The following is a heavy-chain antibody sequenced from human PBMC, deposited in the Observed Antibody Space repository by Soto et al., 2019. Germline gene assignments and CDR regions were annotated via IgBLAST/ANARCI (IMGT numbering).Heavy chain of an antibody. J-gene: IGHJ5*02. CDR1: GGSISSGGYS. D-gene: IGHD3-3*01. Sequence: TSETLSLTCAVSGGSISSGGYSWSWIRQPPGKGLEWIGYIYHSGSTYYNPSLKSRVTISVDRSKNQFSLKLSSVTAADTAWAYCARVVTNFGVAGWFDPWGQGTLVTVSS. CDR2: IYHSGST. V-gene: IGHV4-30-2*01. CDR3: ARVVTNFGVAGWFDP.